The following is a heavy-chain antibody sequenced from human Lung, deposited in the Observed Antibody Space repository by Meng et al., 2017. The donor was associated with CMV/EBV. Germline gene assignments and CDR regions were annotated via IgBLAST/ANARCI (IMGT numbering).Heavy chain of an antibody. Sequence: QVQLQQSGPGLAKPSQPLSLTCAISGDIVSSNSAAWHWIRQSPSRGLEWLGRTYYRSKWYHEYAVSVKSRITISPDTPKNQFSLQLNSMTPEDTAVYYCARGINGGCGDWGQGTLVTVSS. CDR2: TYYRSKWYH. CDR3: ARGINGGCGD. V-gene: IGHV6-1*01. CDR1: GDIVSSNSAA. J-gene: IGHJ4*02. D-gene: IGHD4-23*01.